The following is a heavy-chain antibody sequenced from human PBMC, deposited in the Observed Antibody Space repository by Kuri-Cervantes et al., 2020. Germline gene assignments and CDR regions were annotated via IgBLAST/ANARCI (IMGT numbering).Heavy chain of an antibody. D-gene: IGHD3-16*02. Sequence: SETLSLTCAVSGGSISGYYWNWIRQPPGKGLEWIGYVYYTGGTSYNPSLKSRVAISLDTSKNQFSLKLSSVTAADTAVYYCARHVIWDYYYGMDVWGQGTTVTVSS. V-gene: IGHV4-59*08. CDR3: ARHVIWDYYYGMDV. CDR2: VYYTGGT. CDR1: GGSISGYY. J-gene: IGHJ6*02.